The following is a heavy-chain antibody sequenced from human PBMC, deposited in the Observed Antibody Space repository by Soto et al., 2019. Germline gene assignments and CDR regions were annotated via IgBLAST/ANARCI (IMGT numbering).Heavy chain of an antibody. CDR2: INHSGST. V-gene: IGHV4-34*01. CDR1: GGSFSGYY. J-gene: IGHJ5*02. Sequence: PSETLSLTCAVYGGSFSGYYWSWIRQPPGKGLEWIGEINHSGSTNYNPSLKSRVTISVDTSKNQFSLKLSSVTAADTAVYYCARVSGGYDILTGYPLFDPWGQGTLVTVSS. CDR3: ARVSGGYDILTGYPLFDP. D-gene: IGHD3-9*01.